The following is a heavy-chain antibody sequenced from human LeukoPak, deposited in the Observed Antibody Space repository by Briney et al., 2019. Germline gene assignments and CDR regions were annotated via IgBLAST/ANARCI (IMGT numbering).Heavy chain of an antibody. CDR2: IKQDGSEK. Sequence: GGSLRLSCAASGFTFSSYWMSWVRQAPGKGLEWVANIKQDGSEKYYVDSVKGRFTISRDNAKNSLYLQMNSPRAEDTAVYYCARDDCSSISCYHNWFDPWGQGTLVTVSS. V-gene: IGHV3-7*01. CDR1: GFTFSSYW. CDR3: ARDDCSSISCYHNWFDP. D-gene: IGHD2-2*01. J-gene: IGHJ5*02.